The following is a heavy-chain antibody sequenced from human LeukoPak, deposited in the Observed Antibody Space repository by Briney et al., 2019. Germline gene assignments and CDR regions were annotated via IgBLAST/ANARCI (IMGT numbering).Heavy chain of an antibody. Sequence: ASVKVSCKASGYTFTSYDINWVRQATGQGLEWMGWRNPNSGNTGYAQKFQGRVTMTRNTSISTAHMELSSLRSEDTAVYYCARGDTYYDFWSGYYVSGYFDYWGQGTLVTVSS. J-gene: IGHJ4*02. CDR3: ARGDTYYDFWSGYYVSGYFDY. CDR2: RNPNSGNT. CDR1: GYTFTSYD. D-gene: IGHD3-3*01. V-gene: IGHV1-8*01.